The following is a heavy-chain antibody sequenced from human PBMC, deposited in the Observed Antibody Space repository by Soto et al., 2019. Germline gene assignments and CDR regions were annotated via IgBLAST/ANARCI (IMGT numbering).Heavy chain of an antibody. D-gene: IGHD2-2*01. CDR1: GFTFSSYA. J-gene: IGHJ3*02. CDR3: ATPNEPAASMGLDAFDI. CDR2: ISGSGGST. Sequence: GGSLRLSCAASGFTFSSYAMSWVRQAPGKGLEWVSAISGSGGSTYYADSVKGRFTISRDNSKNTLYLQMNSLRAEDTAVYYCATPNEPAASMGLDAFDIWGQGTMVTVSS. V-gene: IGHV3-23*01.